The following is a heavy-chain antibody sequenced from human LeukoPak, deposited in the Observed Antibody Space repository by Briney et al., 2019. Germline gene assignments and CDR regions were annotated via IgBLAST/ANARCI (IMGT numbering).Heavy chain of an antibody. CDR3: ARRPLGYCSSTSCPTPYYFDY. V-gene: IGHV4-34*01. CDR1: GFTFSSYA. Sequence: GSLRLSCAASGFTFSSYAMSWVRQPPGKGLEWIGEINHSGSTNYNPSLKSRVTISVDTSKNQFSLKLSSVTAADTAVYYCARRPLGYCSSTSCPTPYYFDYWGQGTLVTVSS. J-gene: IGHJ4*02. D-gene: IGHD2-2*01. CDR2: INHSGST.